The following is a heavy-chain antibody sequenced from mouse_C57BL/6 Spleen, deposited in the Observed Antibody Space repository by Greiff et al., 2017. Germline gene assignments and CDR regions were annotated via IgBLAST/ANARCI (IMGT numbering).Heavy chain of an antibody. CDR3: TRGILRFYYFDY. CDR1: GYTFTDYE. Sequence: QVQLQQSGAELVRPGASVTLSCKASGYTFTDYEMHWVKQTPVHGLEWIGDFDPETGGTAYTKKFKGKAILTADKSSSTAYMGRRCLTSEDSTVYYCTRGILRFYYFDYWGQGTTLTVSS. CDR2: FDPETGGT. V-gene: IGHV1-15*01. J-gene: IGHJ2*01.